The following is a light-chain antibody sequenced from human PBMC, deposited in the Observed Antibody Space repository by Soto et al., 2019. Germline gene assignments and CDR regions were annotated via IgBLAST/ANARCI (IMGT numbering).Light chain of an antibody. Sequence: QSVLTQPASVSGSPGQSITISCTGTSSDVGSYNLVSWYQQHPGKAPKLMIYEGSKRPSGVSNRFSGSKSGNTASLTISGLQAKAKADYYCCSYAGSSPYVFGTGTKVTAL. CDR2: EGS. CDR3: CSYAGSSPYV. V-gene: IGLV2-23*01. J-gene: IGLJ1*01. CDR1: SSDVGSYNL.